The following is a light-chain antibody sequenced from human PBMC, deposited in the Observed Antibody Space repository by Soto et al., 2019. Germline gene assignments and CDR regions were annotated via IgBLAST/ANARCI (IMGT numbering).Light chain of an antibody. Sequence: EIVLTQSPGTLSLSPGERATLSCRANQSVSSSYLAWYQQKPGQAPRLLIYGASSRATGIPDRFSGSGSGTDFTLTISRLEPEDFAVYYCHQYDNSPLTFGGGTKVEIK. CDR2: GAS. CDR1: QSVSSSY. CDR3: HQYDNSPLT. J-gene: IGKJ4*01. V-gene: IGKV3-20*01.